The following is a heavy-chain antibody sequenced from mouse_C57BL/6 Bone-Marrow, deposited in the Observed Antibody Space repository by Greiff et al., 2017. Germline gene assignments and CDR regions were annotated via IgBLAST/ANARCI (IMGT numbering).Heavy chain of an antibody. V-gene: IGHV1-19*01. Sequence: EVKLVESGPVLVKPGASVKMSCKASGYTFTDYYMNWVKQSHGKSLEWIGVINPYNGGTSYNQKFKGKATLTVDKSSSTAYMELNSLTSEDSAVYYCARSLLRFFDYWGQGTTLTVSS. J-gene: IGHJ2*01. CDR1: GYTFTDYY. CDR2: INPYNGGT. D-gene: IGHD1-1*01. CDR3: ARSLLRFFDY.